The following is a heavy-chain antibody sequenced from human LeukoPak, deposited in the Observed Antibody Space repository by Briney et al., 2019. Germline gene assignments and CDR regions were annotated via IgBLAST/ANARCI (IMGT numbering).Heavy chain of an antibody. V-gene: IGHV4-34*01. CDR3: ARQGNYYYYGMDV. CDR1: GGSFSGYY. J-gene: IGHJ6*02. CDR2: INHSGST. Sequence: PSETLSLTCAVYGGSFSGYYWSWIRQPPGKGLEWIGEINHSGSTNYNPSLKSRVTISVDTSKNQFSLKLTSVTAADTAVYYCARQGNYYYYGMDVWGQRTTVTVSS.